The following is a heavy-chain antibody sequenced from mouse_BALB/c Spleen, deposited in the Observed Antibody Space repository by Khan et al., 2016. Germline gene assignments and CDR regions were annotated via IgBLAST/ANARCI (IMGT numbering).Heavy chain of an antibody. CDR2: IWGDGRT. CDR3: SSDYDGFAY. J-gene: IGHJ3*01. V-gene: IGHV2-6-7*01. D-gene: IGHD2-12*01. CDR1: GFSLTGYG. Sequence: QVQLKESGPGLVAPSQSLSITCTVSGFSLTGYGVNWVRQPPGKGLEWLGKIWGDGRTDYNSALKSRVSISKDNSKSQVFLKMNNLQTDDTANYYCSSDYDGFAYWGQGTLVIVSA.